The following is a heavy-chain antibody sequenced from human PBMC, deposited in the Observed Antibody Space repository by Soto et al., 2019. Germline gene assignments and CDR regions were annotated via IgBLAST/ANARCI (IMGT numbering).Heavy chain of an antibody. J-gene: IGHJ4*02. CDR1: GYTFTGYY. CDR2: INPNSGGT. V-gene: IGHV1-2*04. Sequence: ASVKVSCKASGYTFTGYYMHWVRQAPGQGLERMGWINPNSGGTNYAQKFQGWVTMTRDTSISTAYMELSRLRSDDTAVYYCARDVVAAAGTGYYFDYWGQGTLVTVSS. D-gene: IGHD6-13*01. CDR3: ARDVVAAAGTGYYFDY.